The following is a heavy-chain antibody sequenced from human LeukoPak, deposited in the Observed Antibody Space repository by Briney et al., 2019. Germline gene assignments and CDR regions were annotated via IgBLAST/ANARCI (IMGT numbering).Heavy chain of an antibody. V-gene: IGHV3-11*05. CDR1: GFSASSTY. Sequence: GGSLRLSCAASGFSASSTYMSWVRQAPGKGLEWVAYISTTSTYTDYADSVKGRFTISRDNAKNLLFLQMNSLRPEDTAVYYCARDWYCSSSICYTDRNWFDPWGQGTLVTVSS. CDR2: ISTTSTYT. CDR3: ARDWYCSSSICYTDRNWFDP. J-gene: IGHJ5*02. D-gene: IGHD2-2*02.